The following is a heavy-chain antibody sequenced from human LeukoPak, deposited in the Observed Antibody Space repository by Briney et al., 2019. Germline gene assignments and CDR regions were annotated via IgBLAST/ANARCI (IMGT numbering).Heavy chain of an antibody. V-gene: IGHV1-2*02. Sequence: ASVKVSCKASGYTFTGYYMHWVRQAPGQGLEWMGWINPNSGGTNYAQMFQGRVTMTRDMSISTAYMELSRLRSDDTAVYYCARDYSRDVGAAGYWGQGTLVTVSS. D-gene: IGHD1-26*01. CDR1: GYTFTGYY. CDR3: ARDYSRDVGAAGY. CDR2: INPNSGGT. J-gene: IGHJ4*02.